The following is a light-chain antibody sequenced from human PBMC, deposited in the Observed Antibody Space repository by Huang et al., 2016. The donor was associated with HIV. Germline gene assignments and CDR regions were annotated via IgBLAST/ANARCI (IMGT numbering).Light chain of an antibody. V-gene: IGKV3-15*01. CDR3: QQYAKWPPA. CDR2: GAS. CDR1: ASVTGT. J-gene: IGKJ1*01. Sequence: EIVMTQSPATLSVSPGERATLSCRASASVTGTLAWYQQKPGQAPRLLISGASTRATGIPRRFSGSGSETEFTLTISSLQSEDFAVYYCQQYAKWPPAFGQGTKVEIK.